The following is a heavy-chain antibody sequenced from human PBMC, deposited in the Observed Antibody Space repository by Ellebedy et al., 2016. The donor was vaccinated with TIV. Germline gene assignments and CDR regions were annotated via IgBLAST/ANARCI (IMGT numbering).Heavy chain of an antibody. CDR2: ISAGGGT. D-gene: IGHD2-21*02. V-gene: IGHV3-23*01. Sequence: GESLKISCAASGFTFSSIAMSWVRQAPGKGLEWVSTISAGGGTYYTDSVKGRFTISRDFSKNTVYLQMNSLRAEDTAVYYCAKGVGDSYSARVMDVWGQGTTVTVSS. CDR1: GFTFSSIA. CDR3: AKGVGDSYSARVMDV. J-gene: IGHJ6*02.